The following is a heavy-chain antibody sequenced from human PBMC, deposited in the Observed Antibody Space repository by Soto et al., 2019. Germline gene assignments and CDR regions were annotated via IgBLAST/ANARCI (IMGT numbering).Heavy chain of an antibody. V-gene: IGHV3-48*02. D-gene: IGHD3-22*01. J-gene: IGHJ4*02. CDR2: ISSSSSTI. CDR3: ARDPSAYYYDSSGYSHFDY. Sequence: GGSLRLSCAASGFTFSSYSMNWVRRAPGKGLEWVSYISSSSSTIYYADSVKGRFTISRNNAKNSLYLQMNSLRDEDTAVYYCARDPSAYYYDSSGYSHFDYWGQGTLVTVSS. CDR1: GFTFSSYS.